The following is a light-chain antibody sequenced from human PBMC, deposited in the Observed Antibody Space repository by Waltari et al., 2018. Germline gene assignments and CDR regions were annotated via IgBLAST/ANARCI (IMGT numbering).Light chain of an antibody. CDR2: GAS. CDR1: QTINRDY. Sequence: RASQTINRDYLAVYQQKPGQAPKLLSYGASSRATDLQDRFSGSGSGTDFTLTISRLEPEDFAVFYCQQYGNSPWTFGQGTRVEIK. V-gene: IGKV3-20*01. CDR3: QQYGNSPWT. J-gene: IGKJ1*01.